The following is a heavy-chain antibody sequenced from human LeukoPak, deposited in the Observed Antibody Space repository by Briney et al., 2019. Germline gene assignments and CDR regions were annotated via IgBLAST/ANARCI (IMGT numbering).Heavy chain of an antibody. V-gene: IGHV3-74*01. D-gene: IGHD1-26*01. J-gene: IGHJ4*02. CDR1: GFTFSDYY. CDR3: ARVAPFGSFDY. CDR2: INSDGSST. Sequence: GGSLRLSCAASGFTFSDYYMSWIRQAPGKGLVWVSRINSDGSSTSYADSVKGRFTISRDNAKNTLYLQMNSLRAEDTAVYYCARVAPFGSFDYWGQGTLVTVSS.